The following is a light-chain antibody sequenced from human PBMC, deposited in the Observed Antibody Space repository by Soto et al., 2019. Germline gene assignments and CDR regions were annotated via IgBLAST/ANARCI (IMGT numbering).Light chain of an antibody. CDR1: QRISSY. Sequence: DIQMTQSPSSLSASVGDIVTITCRASQRISSYLNWYQQKPGKAPKLLISAASNLQSGVPFRFSGSGSGTDFTLTISSLQPEDSATYYCQQSYRIPYTFGQGTKVDIK. V-gene: IGKV1-39*01. CDR2: AAS. CDR3: QQSYRIPYT. J-gene: IGKJ2*01.